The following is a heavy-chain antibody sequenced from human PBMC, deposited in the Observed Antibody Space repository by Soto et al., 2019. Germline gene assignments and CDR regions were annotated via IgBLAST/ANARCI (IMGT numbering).Heavy chain of an antibody. Sequence: PSETLSLTCTVSGGSISSYYWSWIRQPPGKGLEWIGYIYYSGSTNYNPSLKSRVTISVDTSKNQFSLKLSSVTAADTAVYYCARGPFMFSSNWFDPWGQGTLVTVSS. J-gene: IGHJ5*02. CDR1: GGSISSYY. CDR3: ARGPFMFSSNWFDP. CDR2: IYYSGST. D-gene: IGHD3-10*02. V-gene: IGHV4-59*01.